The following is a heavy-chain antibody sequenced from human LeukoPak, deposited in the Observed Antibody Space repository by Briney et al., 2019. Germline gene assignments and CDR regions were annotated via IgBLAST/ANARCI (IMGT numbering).Heavy chain of an antibody. CDR1: GGSFSGYY. D-gene: IGHD2-2*01. CDR3: ARCPQPVRVYYFDY. Sequence: SETLSLTCAVYGGSFSGYYWSWLRQPPGKGLEWIGEINHSGSTNYNPSLKSRVTISVDTSKNQFSLKLSSVTAADTAVYYCARCPQPVRVYYFDYWGQGTLVTVSS. V-gene: IGHV4-34*01. J-gene: IGHJ4*02. CDR2: INHSGST.